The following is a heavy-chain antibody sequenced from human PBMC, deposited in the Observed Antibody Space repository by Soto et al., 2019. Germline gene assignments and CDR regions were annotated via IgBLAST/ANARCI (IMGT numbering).Heavy chain of an antibody. D-gene: IGHD3-10*01. V-gene: IGHV4-59*12. CDR2: AYYSGST. J-gene: IGHJ4*02. CDR3: ARARVAITMVRGWYFDY. Sequence: PSETLSLTCTVSGGSISHYYWSWIRQSPGKGLEWIGYAYYSGSTDYNPSLKSRVTMSVDRSKNQFSLKLSSVTAADTAVYYCARARVAITMVRGWYFDYWGQGTLVTVSS. CDR1: GGSISHYY.